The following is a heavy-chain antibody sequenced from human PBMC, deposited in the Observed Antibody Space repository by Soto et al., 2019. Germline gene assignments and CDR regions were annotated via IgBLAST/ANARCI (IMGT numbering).Heavy chain of an antibody. D-gene: IGHD5-12*01. J-gene: IGHJ5*02. V-gene: IGHV3-15*07. CDR1: GFTFSNAW. CDR3: TTLRGYDLTGWFDP. CDR2: IKSKTDGGTT. Sequence: PGGSLRLSCAASGFTFSNAWMNWVRQAPGKGLEWVGRIKSKTDGGTTDYAAPVKGRFTISRDDSKNTLYLQMNSLKTEDTAVYYCTTLRGYDLTGWFDPWGQGTRVTVSS.